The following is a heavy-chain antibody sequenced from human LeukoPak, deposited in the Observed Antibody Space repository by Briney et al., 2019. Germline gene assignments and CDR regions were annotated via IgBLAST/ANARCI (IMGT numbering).Heavy chain of an antibody. Sequence: SETLSLTCTVSRYDINSVYYWGWIRQPPGKGLEWIGSIYHSGSTYYNASLKSRVTISMDTSRNKFSLNLNSVTTADTAVYYCARAGGYYGSGSFLDYWGQGLLVTVSS. V-gene: IGHV4-38-2*02. CDR1: RYDINSVYY. CDR3: ARAGGYYGSGSFLDY. J-gene: IGHJ4*02. CDR2: IYHSGST. D-gene: IGHD3-10*01.